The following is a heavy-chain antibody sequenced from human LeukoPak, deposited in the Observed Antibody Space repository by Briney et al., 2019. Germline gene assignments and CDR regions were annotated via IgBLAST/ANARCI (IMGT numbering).Heavy chain of an antibody. CDR2: ISGSGGRT. CDR3: ARDETYDSSGTDY. J-gene: IGHJ4*02. V-gene: IGHV3-23*01. CDR1: GFTLSHYG. Sequence: PGGSLRLSCAVSGFTLSHYGMSWVRQAPGKGLEWVAGISGSGGRTNYADSVKGRFTISRDNSKNTLYLQMNSLRAEDTAVYYCARDETYDSSGTDYWGQGTLVTVSS. D-gene: IGHD3-22*01.